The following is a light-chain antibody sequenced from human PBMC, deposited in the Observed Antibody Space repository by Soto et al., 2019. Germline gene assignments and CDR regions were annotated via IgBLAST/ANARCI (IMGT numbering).Light chain of an antibody. CDR1: SSDVGGYNY. CDR2: DVT. J-gene: IGLJ2*01. V-gene: IGLV2-14*01. CDR3: SSYTSSSTLLL. Sequence: QSALTQPASVSGSPGQSITISCTGTSSDVGGYNYVSWYQHHPGKAPKLMIYDVTNRPSGVSNRFSGSKSGNTASLTISGLQAEDDGDYYCSSYTSSSTLLLFGGGTKPTVL.